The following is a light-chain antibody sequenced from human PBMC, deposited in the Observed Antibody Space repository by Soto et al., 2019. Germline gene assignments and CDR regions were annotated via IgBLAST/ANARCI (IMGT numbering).Light chain of an antibody. CDR3: QQYNNWPQT. Sequence: EIVLTQSPGTLSLSPGERATLSCRASPSVSSRYLAWYQQKPGQAPRLLIYGASTRATGIPARFSGSGSGTEFTLTISSLQSEDFAVYYCQQYNNWPQTFGQGTKVDIK. J-gene: IGKJ1*01. CDR1: PSVSSRY. V-gene: IGKV3-15*01. CDR2: GAS.